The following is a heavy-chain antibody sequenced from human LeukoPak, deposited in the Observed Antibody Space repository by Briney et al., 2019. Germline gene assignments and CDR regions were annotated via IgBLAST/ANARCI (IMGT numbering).Heavy chain of an antibody. J-gene: IGHJ4*02. CDR2: IYYSGST. V-gene: IGHV4-39*07. CDR1: GGSISSSSYY. CDR3: ARGGQLGYYFDY. D-gene: IGHD6-13*01. Sequence: SETLSLTCTVSGGSISSSSYYWGWIRQPPGKGLEWIGSIYYSGSTYYNPSLKSRVTISVDTSKNQFSLKLSSVTAADTAVYYCARGGQLGYYFDYWGQGTLVAVSS.